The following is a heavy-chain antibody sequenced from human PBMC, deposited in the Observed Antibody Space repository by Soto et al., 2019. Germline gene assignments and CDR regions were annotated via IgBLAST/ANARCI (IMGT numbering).Heavy chain of an antibody. CDR2: IIPILGIA. CDR1: GGTFSSYT. Sequence: QVQLVQSGAEVKKPGSSVKVSCKASGGTFSSYTISWVRQAPGQGLEWMGRIIPILGIANYAQKFQGRVTITADKSTSTAYMELSSLRSEDTAVYYCAFYRVSGWFYGDYYYYGMDVWGQGTTVTVSS. D-gene: IGHD6-19*01. CDR3: AFYRVSGWFYGDYYYYGMDV. V-gene: IGHV1-69*02. J-gene: IGHJ6*02.